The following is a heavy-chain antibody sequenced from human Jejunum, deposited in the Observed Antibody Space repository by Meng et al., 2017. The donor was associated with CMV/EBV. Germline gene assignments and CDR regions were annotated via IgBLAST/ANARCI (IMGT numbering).Heavy chain of an antibody. Sequence: FSSYGMHGVRQAPGKGLEWVACIGLDGSEKHYVGSVKGRFTISRDNVKKTLYLQMNSLRDEDTAMYYCARGYDSSGYYQKDGALDIWGQGTMVTVSS. CDR2: IGLDGSEK. D-gene: IGHD3-22*01. V-gene: IGHV3-7*03. J-gene: IGHJ3*02. CDR3: ARGYDSSGYYQKDGALDI. CDR1: FSSYG.